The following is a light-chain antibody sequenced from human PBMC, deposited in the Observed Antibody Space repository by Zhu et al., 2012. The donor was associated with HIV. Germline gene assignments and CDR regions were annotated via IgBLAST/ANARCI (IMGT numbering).Light chain of an antibody. J-gene: IGKJ4*01. CDR3: QHLTLYPT. CDR2: GAS. CDR1: QGISNH. Sequence: DIQLTQSPSFLSASVGDRVTITCRASQGISNHLAWYHQKPGKAPKLLIYGASVLQSGVPSRFSGSGSGTEFTLTIRSLQPEDFATYFCQHLTLYPTFGGGSKVEIK. V-gene: IGKV1-9*01.